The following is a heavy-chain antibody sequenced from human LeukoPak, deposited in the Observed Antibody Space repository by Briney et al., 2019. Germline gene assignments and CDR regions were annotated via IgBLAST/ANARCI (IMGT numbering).Heavy chain of an antibody. V-gene: IGHV3-23*01. Sequence: PGRSLRLSCAASGFTFSSYAMSWVRQAPGKGLEWVSAISGSGGSTYYADSVKGRFTISRDNSKNTLYLQMNSLRAEDTAVYYCAKDLGSSGWYGGYGDYWGQGTLVTVSS. CDR3: AKDLGSSGWYGGYGDY. CDR2: ISGSGGST. CDR1: GFTFSSYA. J-gene: IGHJ4*02. D-gene: IGHD6-19*01.